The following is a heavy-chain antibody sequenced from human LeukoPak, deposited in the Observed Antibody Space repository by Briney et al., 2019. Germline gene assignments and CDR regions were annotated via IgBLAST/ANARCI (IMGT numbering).Heavy chain of an antibody. CDR1: GYTFTSYG. V-gene: IGHV1-18*01. J-gene: IGHJ6*02. Sequence: GASVKVSCKASGYTFTSYGISWVRQAPGQGLEWMGWISAYNGNTNYAQKLQGRVTMTTDTSTSTAYMELRSLRSDDTAVYYCARVSRDEPYYDILTGYYRGGWGMDVWGQGTTVTVSS. CDR3: ARVSRDEPYYDILTGYYRGGWGMDV. D-gene: IGHD3-9*01. CDR2: ISAYNGNT.